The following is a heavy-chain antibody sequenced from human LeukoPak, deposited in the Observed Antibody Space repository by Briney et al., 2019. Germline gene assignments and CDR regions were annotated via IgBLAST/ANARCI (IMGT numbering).Heavy chain of an antibody. CDR2: MYYDGSS. D-gene: IGHD1-26*01. CDR3: ARRSDSGSDDGEDYFDY. CDR1: GGSINSGTFY. V-gene: IGHV4-39*01. J-gene: IGHJ4*02. Sequence: SETLSLTCTVSGGSINSGTFYWGWIRQPPGKGLEWIGSMYYDGSSYYNPSLKSRVTTSVDTSKNQFSLKLTSVTSADTAVYFCARRSDSGSDDGEDYFDYWGQGTLVTVSS.